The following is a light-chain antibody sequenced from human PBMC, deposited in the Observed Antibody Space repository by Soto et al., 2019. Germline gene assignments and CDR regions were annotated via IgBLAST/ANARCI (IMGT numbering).Light chain of an antibody. Sequence: QSALTQPASVSGSPGQSITISCTGTSSDVGSYNLVSWYQQHPGKALKLMIYEGSKRPSGVSNRFSGSKSGNTASLTISGLQAEDEADYYCCSYAGSSTLIGTGTKVTGL. CDR3: CSYAGSSTL. V-gene: IGLV2-23*01. J-gene: IGLJ1*01. CDR2: EGS. CDR1: SSDVGSYNL.